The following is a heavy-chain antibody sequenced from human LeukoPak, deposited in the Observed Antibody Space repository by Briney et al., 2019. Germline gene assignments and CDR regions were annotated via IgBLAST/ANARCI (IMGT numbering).Heavy chain of an antibody. Sequence: AGGSLRLSCAASGFTFSSYGMHWVRQAPGKGLEWVAFIRYDGSNKYYADSVKGRFTISRDNSENTLYLQMNSLRAEDTAVYYCAKEGGSYSHYRYYFDYWGQGTLVTVSS. D-gene: IGHD2-15*01. CDR2: IRYDGSNK. CDR3: AKEGGSYSHYRYYFDY. CDR1: GFTFSSYG. J-gene: IGHJ4*02. V-gene: IGHV3-30*02.